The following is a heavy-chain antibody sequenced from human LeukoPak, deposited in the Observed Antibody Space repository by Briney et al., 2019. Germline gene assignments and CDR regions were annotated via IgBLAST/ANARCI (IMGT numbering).Heavy chain of an antibody. V-gene: IGHV3-9*03. CDR2: ISWNSGSI. CDR1: GFTFDDYA. Sequence: PGRSLRLSCAASGFTFDDYAMHWVRQVPGKGLEWVSGISWNSGSIGYADSVKGRFTISRDNAKNSLYLQMNSLRAEDMALYYCAKGITMIVGVPYFDYWGQGTLVTVSS. D-gene: IGHD3-22*01. J-gene: IGHJ4*02. CDR3: AKGITMIVGVPYFDY.